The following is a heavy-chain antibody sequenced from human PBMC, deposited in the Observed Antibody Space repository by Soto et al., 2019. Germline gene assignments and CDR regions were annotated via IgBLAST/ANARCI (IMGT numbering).Heavy chain of an antibody. Sequence: GGSLRLSCSASGFTFSSYAMHWVRQAPGKGLEYVSAISSNGGSTYYADSVKGRFTISRDNSKNTLYLQMNSLRAEDTAVYYYAKDPRQNWFDPWGQGTLVTVSS. CDR2: ISSNGGST. V-gene: IGHV3-64*04. J-gene: IGHJ5*02. CDR3: AKDPRQNWFDP. CDR1: GFTFSSYA.